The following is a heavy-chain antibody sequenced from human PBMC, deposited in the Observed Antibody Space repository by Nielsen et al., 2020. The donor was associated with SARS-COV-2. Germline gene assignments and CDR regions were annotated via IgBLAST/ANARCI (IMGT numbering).Heavy chain of an antibody. J-gene: IGHJ6*02. Sequence: SCKASGGTFSSYAMHWVRQAPGKGLEWVAVISYDGSNKYYADSVKGRFTISRDNSKNTLYLQMNSLRAEDTAVYYFARDQFDYYGSGSYYNPYYYYGMDVWGQGTTVTVSS. D-gene: IGHD3-10*01. V-gene: IGHV3-30-3*01. CDR3: ARDQFDYYGSGSYYNPYYYYGMDV. CDR2: ISYDGSNK. CDR1: GGTFSSYA.